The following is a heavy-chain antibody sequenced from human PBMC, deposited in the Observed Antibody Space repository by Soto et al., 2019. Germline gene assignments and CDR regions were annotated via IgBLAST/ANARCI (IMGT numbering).Heavy chain of an antibody. V-gene: IGHV3-30*02. CDR3: AKEFQWELHAFDI. Sequence: QAGGSLRLSCAASGFTFSTYGMHWVRQAPGKGLEWVAVMGNDGITTFCADSMKGRFTISRDNSKNTLFLQMNSLRADDTAVYYCAKEFQWELHAFDIWGQGTMVTVSS. D-gene: IGHD1-26*01. CDR1: GFTFSTYG. J-gene: IGHJ3*02. CDR2: MGNDGITT.